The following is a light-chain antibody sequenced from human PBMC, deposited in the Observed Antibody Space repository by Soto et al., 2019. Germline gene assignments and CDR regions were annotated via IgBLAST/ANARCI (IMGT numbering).Light chain of an antibody. CDR2: GVS. CDR3: QQYGTSPPFT. Sequence: ETVLTPSPGTLSSSPGERGTLSCRASQSLNSNFLAWYQQKPGQAPRLLIYGVSNRATGIPDRFSGSGSGTDLTLTISRLEPQDFAVYYCQQYGTSPPFTFGPGTKVDIK. V-gene: IGKV3-20*01. CDR1: QSLNSNF. J-gene: IGKJ3*01.